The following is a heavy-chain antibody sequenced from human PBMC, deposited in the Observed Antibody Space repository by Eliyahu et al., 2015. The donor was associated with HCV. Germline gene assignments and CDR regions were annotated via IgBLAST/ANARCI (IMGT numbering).Heavy chain of an antibody. V-gene: IGHV4-39*01. J-gene: IGHJ4*02. D-gene: IGHD3-3*01. CDR1: XXSISSXSYX. CDR2: IYYSGST. Sequence: QLQLQESGPGLVKPSETLSLTCTVSXXSISSXSYXXGWXRQPPGKGLEWIGSIYYSGSTYYNPSXKSRVTISVDTSKNQFSLKLSSVTAADTAVYYCAITYYDFWSGQYYFDYWGQGTLVTVSS. CDR3: AITYYDFWSGQYYFDY.